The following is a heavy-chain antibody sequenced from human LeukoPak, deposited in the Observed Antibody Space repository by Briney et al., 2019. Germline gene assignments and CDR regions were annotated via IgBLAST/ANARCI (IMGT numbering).Heavy chain of an antibody. Sequence: SVKVSCKASGGTFSSYAISWVRQAPGQGLEWMGGIIPIFGTANYAQKFQGRVTITADESTSTAYMELSSLRSDDTAVYYCARGLQIVVVPAAMRGPYYYMDVWAKGPRSPSP. V-gene: IGHV1-69*13. CDR2: IIPIFGTA. D-gene: IGHD2-2*01. CDR3: ARGLQIVVVPAAMRGPYYYMDV. CDR1: GGTFSSYA. J-gene: IGHJ6*03.